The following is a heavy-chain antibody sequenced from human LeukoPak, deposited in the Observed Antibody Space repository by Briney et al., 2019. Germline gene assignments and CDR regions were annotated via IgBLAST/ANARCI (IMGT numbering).Heavy chain of an antibody. D-gene: IGHD2-15*01. CDR3: ARATYCSGGSCYPGAGYYYMEV. CDR2: IYYSGTT. V-gene: IGHV4-59*01. J-gene: IGHJ6*03. Sequence: PSETLSLTCTVSGDSISGFYWSWIRQPPGKGLEWIGYIYYSGTTNYNPSLKSRLTISVDTSKNQFSLKLSSVTAADTAVYYCARATYCSGGSCYPGAGYYYMEVRGKGTTVTVSS. CDR1: GDSISGFY.